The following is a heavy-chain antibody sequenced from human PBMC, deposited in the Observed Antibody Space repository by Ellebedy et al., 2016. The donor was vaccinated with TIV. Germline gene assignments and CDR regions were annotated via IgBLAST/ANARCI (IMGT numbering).Heavy chain of an antibody. CDR3: TADVYRSVKQAQDY. CDR2: ITSKNDGETA. V-gene: IGHV3-15*01. CDR1: GFNFNIVW. D-gene: IGHD1-14*01. Sequence: GESLKISCAASGFNFNIVWMNWVRQAPGKGLEWVGRITSKNDGETADYAAPVKGRFTISRDDAEDTLFLQMNSLKIEDTAVYYCTADVYRSVKQAQDYWGQGTLVTVSS. J-gene: IGHJ4*02.